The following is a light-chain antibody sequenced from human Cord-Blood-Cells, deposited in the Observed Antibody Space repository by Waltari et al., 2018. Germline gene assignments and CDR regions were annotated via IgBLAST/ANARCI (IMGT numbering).Light chain of an antibody. V-gene: IGLV2-23*01. CDR2: EGS. CDR1: SSDVGRYNL. CDR3: CSYAGSSTWV. Sequence: QSALTQPASVSGSPGQSITISCTGTSSDVGRYNLVSWYQQHPGKDPNLMIYEGSKRPSGVSNRFSGSKSGNTASLTISGLQAEDEADYYCCSYAGSSTWVFGGGTKLTVL. J-gene: IGLJ3*02.